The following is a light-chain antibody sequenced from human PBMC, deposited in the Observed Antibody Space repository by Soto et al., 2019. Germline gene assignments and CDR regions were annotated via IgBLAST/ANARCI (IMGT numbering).Light chain of an antibody. J-gene: IGKJ1*01. V-gene: IGKV3-20*01. CDR3: QQYGSSPWT. CDR1: QSVSSSY. Sequence: EIVLTQSPGTLSLSPGARATIPSSASQSVSSSYLAWYQQKPGQAPRLLIYGASSRATGIPDRFSGSWSGTDFTLTISGLEPEDVSVYYCQQYGSSPWTLGQGTKVDIK. CDR2: GAS.